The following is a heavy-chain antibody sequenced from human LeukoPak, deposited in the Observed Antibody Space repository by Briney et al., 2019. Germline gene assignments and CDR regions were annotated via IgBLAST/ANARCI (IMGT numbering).Heavy chain of an antibody. Sequence: GGSLRLSCAASGFTFDDYAMHWVRQAPGKGLEWVSGISWNSGSIGYADSVKGRFTISRDNAENSLYLQMNSLRAEDTALYYCAKELQPAFYYYYGMDVWGQGTTVTVSS. J-gene: IGHJ6*02. CDR3: AKELQPAFYYYYGMDV. D-gene: IGHD4-11*01. V-gene: IGHV3-9*01. CDR2: ISWNSGSI. CDR1: GFTFDDYA.